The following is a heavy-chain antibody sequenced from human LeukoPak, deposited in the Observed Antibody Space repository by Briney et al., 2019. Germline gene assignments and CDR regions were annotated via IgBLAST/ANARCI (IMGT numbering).Heavy chain of an antibody. J-gene: IGHJ5*02. CDR2: IRSKAYGGTT. V-gene: IGHV3-49*04. D-gene: IGHD5-12*01. Sequence: GGSLRLSCTAPGFTFGDYAMSWVRQAPGKGLEWVGFIRSKAYGGTTEYAASVKGRFTISRDDSKSIAYLQMNSLKTEDTAVYYCTRSGYSGYDRPRAWGQGTLVTVSS. CDR3: TRSGYSGYDRPRA. CDR1: GFTFGDYA.